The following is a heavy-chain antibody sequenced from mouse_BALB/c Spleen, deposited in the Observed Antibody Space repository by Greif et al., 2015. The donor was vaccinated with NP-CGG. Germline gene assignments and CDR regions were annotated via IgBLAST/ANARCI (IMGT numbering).Heavy chain of an antibody. D-gene: IGHD4-1*01. CDR3: ARWGNWDFDY. J-gene: IGHJ2*01. CDR2: IDTSDSYT. Sequence: VQLQQSGAELVMPGASVKMSCKASGYAFTDYWMHWVKQRPGQGLEWIGAIDTSDSYTSYNQKFKGKATLTVDESSSTAYMQLSSLTSEDSAVYYCARWGNWDFDYWGQGTTLTVSS. CDR1: GYAFTDYW. V-gene: IGHV1-69*01.